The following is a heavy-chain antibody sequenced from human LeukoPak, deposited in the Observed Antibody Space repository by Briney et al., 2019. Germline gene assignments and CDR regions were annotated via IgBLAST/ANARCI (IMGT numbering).Heavy chain of an antibody. CDR3: ARAPVLRFLEWLFFDY. V-gene: IGHV4-30-2*01. J-gene: IGHJ4*02. CDR1: GGSISSGGYS. D-gene: IGHD3-3*01. Sequence: SQTLSLTCAVSGGSISSGGYSWSRIRQPPGKGLEWIGYIYHSGSTYYNPSLKSRVTISVDRSKNQFSLKLSSVTAADTAVYYCARAPVLRFLEWLFFDYWGQGTLVTVSS. CDR2: IYHSGST.